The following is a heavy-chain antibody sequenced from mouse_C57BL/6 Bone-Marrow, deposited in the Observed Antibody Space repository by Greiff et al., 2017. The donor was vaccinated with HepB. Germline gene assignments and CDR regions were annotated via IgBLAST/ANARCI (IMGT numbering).Heavy chain of an antibody. D-gene: IGHD2-3*01. Sequence: EVMLVESGGGLVQPGGSMKLSCAASGFTFSDAWMDWVRQSPEKGLEWVAEIRNKANNHATYYAEAVKGRFTISRDDSKSSVYLQMNSLRAEDTGIYYCTRGLLWYFDVWGTGTTVTVSS. CDR3: TRGLLWYFDV. CDR1: GFTFSDAW. V-gene: IGHV6-6*01. CDR2: IRNKANNHAT. J-gene: IGHJ1*03.